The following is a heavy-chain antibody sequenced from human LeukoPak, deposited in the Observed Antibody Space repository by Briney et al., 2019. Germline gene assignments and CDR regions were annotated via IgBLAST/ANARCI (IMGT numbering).Heavy chain of an antibody. CDR1: GFTFSSYW. D-gene: IGHD3-22*01. V-gene: IGHV3-48*01. J-gene: IGHJ3*02. CDR2: ISSSSSTI. Sequence: GGSLRLSCAASGFTFSSYWMNWVRQAPGKGLEWVSYISSSSSTIYYADSVKGRFTISRDNAKNSLYLQMNSLRAEDTAVYYCVRDHHRRLYDNQARDTFDIWGQGTMVTVSS. CDR3: VRDHHRRLYDNQARDTFDI.